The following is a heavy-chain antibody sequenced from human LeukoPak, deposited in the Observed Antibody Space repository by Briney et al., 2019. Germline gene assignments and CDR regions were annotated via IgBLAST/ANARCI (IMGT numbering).Heavy chain of an antibody. CDR3: ARVSNCSGGSCYSYYYYYMDV. CDR1: AGSFSGYY. V-gene: IGHV4-34*01. D-gene: IGHD2-15*01. J-gene: IGHJ6*03. Sequence: SETLSPTCAVYAGSFSGYYWRWIRQPPGKGLEWIGEINHSVSPNYNTTLKRRVTISVDTPKKQFSLKLSSVTAAASAVYYCARVSNCSGGSCYSYYYYYMDVWGKGTTVTVSS. CDR2: INHSVSP.